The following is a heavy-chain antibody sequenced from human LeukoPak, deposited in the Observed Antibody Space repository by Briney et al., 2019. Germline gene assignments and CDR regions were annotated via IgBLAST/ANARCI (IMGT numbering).Heavy chain of an antibody. CDR3: ARGGGCSGGSCYCP. CDR1: GGSFSGYY. CDR2: INHSGST. V-gene: IGHV4-34*01. J-gene: IGHJ5*02. D-gene: IGHD2-15*01. Sequence: SETLSLTCAVYGGSFSGYYWSWIRQPPGKGLEWIGEINHSGSTNCNPSLKSRVTISVDTSKNQFSPKLSSVTAADTAVYYCARGGGCSGGSCYCPWGQGTLVTVSS.